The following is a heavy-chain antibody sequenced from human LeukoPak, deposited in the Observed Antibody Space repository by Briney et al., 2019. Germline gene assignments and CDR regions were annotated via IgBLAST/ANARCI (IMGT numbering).Heavy chain of an antibody. CDR2: VYYSGST. Sequence: RPSETLSLTCTVSGGVISIYGWSWFRQPPGKGLEWIGEVYYSGSTDYNPSLKSRVTISTDTSNNQVSLKLNSVTAADTAVYYCARLSRIASAGDYDYHSLDVWGQGTTATVSS. D-gene: IGHD6-13*01. CDR1: GGVISIYG. V-gene: IGHV4-59*13. J-gene: IGHJ6*02. CDR3: ARLSRIASAGDYDYHSLDV.